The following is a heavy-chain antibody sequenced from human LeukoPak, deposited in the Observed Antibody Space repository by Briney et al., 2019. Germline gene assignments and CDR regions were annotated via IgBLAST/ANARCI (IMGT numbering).Heavy chain of an antibody. D-gene: IGHD1-26*01. CDR2: ISFSGSTI. CDR1: GFTFSGYE. Sequence: GVSLRLSCAASGFTFSGYEINWVRQAPGKGLEWVSYISFSGSTIYYADSVKGRFTISRDNAKNSLYLQMNSLRAEDTAVYYCTGQVGASSYYYYIDVWGKGTTVTVSS. J-gene: IGHJ6*03. V-gene: IGHV3-48*03. CDR3: TGQVGASSYYYYIDV.